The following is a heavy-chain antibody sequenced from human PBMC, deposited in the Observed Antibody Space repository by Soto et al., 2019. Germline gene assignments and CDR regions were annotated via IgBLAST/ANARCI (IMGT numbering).Heavy chain of an antibody. CDR2: ISYDGSEK. CDR3: AKGAVTSSLSYFDY. D-gene: IGHD3-10*01. V-gene: IGHV3-30*18. CDR1: GFTCSSYG. Sequence: QVQRVESGGGVVQPGRSLRLSWAASGFTCSSYGMHWVRQAPGKGLVWVAIISYDGSEKYYSGSVKGRFTISRDNSKNTLNLQMNSLRAEDTAVYYCAKGAVTSSLSYFDYWGKGTLVTFSP. J-gene: IGHJ4*02.